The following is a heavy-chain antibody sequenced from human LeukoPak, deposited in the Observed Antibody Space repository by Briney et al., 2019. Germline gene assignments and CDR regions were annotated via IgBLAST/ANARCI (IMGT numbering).Heavy chain of an antibody. CDR1: GYTFTGYY. D-gene: IGHD5-12*01. J-gene: IGHJ6*02. CDR2: INPNSGGT. V-gene: IGHV1-2*02. CDR3: ARGPYSGYVSGMDV. Sequence: ASVKVSCKASGYTFTGYYMHWVRQAPGQGLEWMGWINPNSGGTNYAQKFQGRVTMTRDTSISTAYMELSRLRSDDTAVYYCARGPYSGYVSGMDVWGQGTTVTVSS.